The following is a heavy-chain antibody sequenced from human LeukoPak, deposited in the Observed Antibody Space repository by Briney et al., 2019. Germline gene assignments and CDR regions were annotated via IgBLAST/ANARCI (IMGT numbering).Heavy chain of an antibody. CDR3: ARHEYSGSTRYYYYYGMDV. D-gene: IGHD1-26*01. CDR2: IYYSGST. V-gene: IGHV4-39*01. CDR1: GGSVSSSSYY. J-gene: IGHJ6*02. Sequence: SETLSLTCTVSGGSVSSSSYYWGWIRQPPGKGLEWIGSIYYSGSTYYNPSLKSRVTISVDTSKNQFSLMLSSVTAADTAVYYCARHEYSGSTRYYYYYGMDVWGQGTTVTASS.